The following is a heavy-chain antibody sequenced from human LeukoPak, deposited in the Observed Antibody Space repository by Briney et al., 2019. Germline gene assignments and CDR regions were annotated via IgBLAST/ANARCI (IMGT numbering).Heavy chain of an antibody. D-gene: IGHD4-17*01. J-gene: IGHJ6*02. CDR2: ISSSSTI. CDR3: ARGNSDYGDYWGMDV. V-gene: IGHV3-48*02. Sequence: GGSLRLSCAASGFTFRSYSMNWVRQAPGKGLEWVSYISSSSTIYYADSVKGRFTISRDNAKNSLYLQMNSLRDEDTAVYYCARGNSDYGDYWGMDVWGQGTTVTVSS. CDR1: GFTFRSYS.